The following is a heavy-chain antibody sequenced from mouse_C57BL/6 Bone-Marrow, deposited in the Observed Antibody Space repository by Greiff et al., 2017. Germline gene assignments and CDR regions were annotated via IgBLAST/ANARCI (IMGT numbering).Heavy chain of an antibody. CDR3: TSYIYYDYSAWFAY. V-gene: IGHV14-1*01. J-gene: IGHJ3*01. Sequence: EVQLQQSGAELVRPGASVKLSCTASGFNIKDYYMHWVKQRPEQGLEWIGRIDPEDGDTDYAPKFQGKATMTADTSSNTAYLQLSSLTSEDTAVYYWTSYIYYDYSAWFAYWGQGTLVTVSA. D-gene: IGHD2-4*01. CDR2: IDPEDGDT. CDR1: GFNIKDYY.